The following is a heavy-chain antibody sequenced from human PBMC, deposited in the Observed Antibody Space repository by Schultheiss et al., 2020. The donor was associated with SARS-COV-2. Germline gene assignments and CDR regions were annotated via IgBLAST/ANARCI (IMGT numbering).Heavy chain of an antibody. CDR2: ISYDGSNK. CDR1: GFTFDDYA. CDR3: AKASMSYGMDV. J-gene: IGHJ6*02. Sequence: GGSLRLSCAASGFTFDDYAMHWVRQAPGKGLEWVAVISYDGSNKYYADSVKGRFTISRDNAKNSLYLQMNSLRAEDTALYYCAKASMSYGMDVWGQGTTVTVSS. V-gene: IGHV3-30-3*01.